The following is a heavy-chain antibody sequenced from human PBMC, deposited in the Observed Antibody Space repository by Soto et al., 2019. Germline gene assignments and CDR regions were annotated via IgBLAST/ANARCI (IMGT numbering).Heavy chain of an antibody. Sequence: GGSLRLSCVGSGFTFSSSWMHWVRQDPGKGPVWVSGIKADGSSTTYADSVKGRFTISRDNAKNTVFLQMTSLRVEDTAVYYCARSRRLSGIAVAGTFQAHYYYYYGMDVWGQGTTVTVSS. CDR2: IKADGSST. CDR1: GFTFSSSW. V-gene: IGHV3-74*01. J-gene: IGHJ6*02. CDR3: ARSRRLSGIAVAGTFQAHYYYYYGMDV. D-gene: IGHD6-19*01.